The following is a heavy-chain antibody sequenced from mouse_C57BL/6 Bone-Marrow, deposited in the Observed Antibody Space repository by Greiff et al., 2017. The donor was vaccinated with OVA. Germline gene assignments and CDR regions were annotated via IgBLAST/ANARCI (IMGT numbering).Heavy chain of an antibody. CDR2: INYDGSST. CDR3: ARVFFLGGRTEYFDY. Sequence: EVQVVESEGGLVQPGSSMKLSCTASGFTFSDYYMAWVRQVPEKGLEWVANINYDGSSTYYLDSLKSRFIISRDNAKNIPYLQMSSLKSEDTATYYCARVFFLGGRTEYFDYWGQGTTLTVSS. V-gene: IGHV5-16*01. J-gene: IGHJ2*01. CDR1: GFTFSDYY.